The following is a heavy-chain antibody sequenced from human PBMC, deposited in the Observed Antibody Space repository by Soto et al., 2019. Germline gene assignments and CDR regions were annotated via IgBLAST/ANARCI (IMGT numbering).Heavy chain of an antibody. CDR3: AAQIVKGFFGN. CDR2: IVVGSGNT. V-gene: IGHV1-58*02. Sequence: GASVKVSCKASGFTFTSSAMLWVRQARGQRLEWIGWIVVGSGNTNYAQKFQERVTITRDMSTSTAYMELSSLRSEDTAVYYCAAQIVKGFFGNWGQGTLVTVSS. CDR1: GFTFTSSA. J-gene: IGHJ4*02. D-gene: IGHD3-22*01.